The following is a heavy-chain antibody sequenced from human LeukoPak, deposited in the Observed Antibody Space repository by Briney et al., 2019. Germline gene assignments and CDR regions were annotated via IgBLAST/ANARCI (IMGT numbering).Heavy chain of an antibody. Sequence: GGSLRLSCAASGFTFSNYATTWVRQAPGKGLEWVSGISGSGGSTYYADSVKGRFTISRDNSKDTLFLQMNSLRAEDTAVYYCAKMDSIAAAGTFDYWGQGTLVTVSS. D-gene: IGHD6-13*01. J-gene: IGHJ4*02. CDR1: GFTFSNYA. V-gene: IGHV3-23*01. CDR2: ISGSGGST. CDR3: AKMDSIAAAGTFDY.